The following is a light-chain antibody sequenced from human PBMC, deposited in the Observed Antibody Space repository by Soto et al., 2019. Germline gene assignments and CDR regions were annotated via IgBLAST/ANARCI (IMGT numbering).Light chain of an antibody. CDR2: DAS. CDR1: QSVSSY. CDR3: PQRSNWPRGT. V-gene: IGKV3-11*01. Sequence: EIVLTQSPATLSLSPGERATLSCRASQSVSSYLAWYQQKPGKAPRLLIYDASNRATDIPARCSGSGPGTDSKLSISSLEAQEFGVYYSPQRSNWPRGTFGQGTKLEIK. J-gene: IGKJ2*02.